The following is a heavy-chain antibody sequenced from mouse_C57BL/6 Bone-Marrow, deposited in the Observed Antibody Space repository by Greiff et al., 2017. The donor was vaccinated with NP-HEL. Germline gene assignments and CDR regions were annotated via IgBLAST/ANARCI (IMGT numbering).Heavy chain of an antibody. CDR3: ARVYGSSPWFAY. Sequence: VQLQQSGAELARPGASVKLSCKASGYTFTSYGISWVKQRTGQGLEWIGEIYPRSGNTYYPEKFKGKATLTADKSSSPAYMELRSLTSEDSAVYFCARVYGSSPWFAYWGQGTLVTVSA. CDR2: IYPRSGNT. CDR1: GYTFTSYG. D-gene: IGHD1-1*01. V-gene: IGHV1-81*01. J-gene: IGHJ3*01.